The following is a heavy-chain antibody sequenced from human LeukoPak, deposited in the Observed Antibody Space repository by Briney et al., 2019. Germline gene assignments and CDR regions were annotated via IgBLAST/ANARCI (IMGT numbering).Heavy chain of an antibody. CDR3: ARDSKDCSGGSCYPGYFDY. CDR2: IYTSGST. Sequence: PSETLSLTCTVSGDSITSYYWSWIRQPAGKGLEWIGRIYTSGSTNYNPSLMSRVTMSVDTSKNQFSLKLTSVTAADTAVYYCARDSKDCSGGSCYPGYFDYWGQGTLVTVSS. D-gene: IGHD2-15*01. J-gene: IGHJ4*02. CDR1: GDSITSYY. V-gene: IGHV4-4*07.